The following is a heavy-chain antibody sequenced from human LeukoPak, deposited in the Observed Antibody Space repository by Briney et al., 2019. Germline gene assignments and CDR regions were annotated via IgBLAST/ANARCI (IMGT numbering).Heavy chain of an antibody. Sequence: PSETLSLTCAVYGGSFSGYYWSWIRQPPGKGLEWIGEINHSGSTNYNPSLKSRVTISVDTSKNQFSLKLSSVTAADTAVYYCARSRITMVRGVPFDPWGQGTLVTVSS. J-gene: IGHJ5*02. CDR2: INHSGST. D-gene: IGHD3-10*01. CDR1: GGSFSGYY. CDR3: ARSRITMVRGVPFDP. V-gene: IGHV4-34*01.